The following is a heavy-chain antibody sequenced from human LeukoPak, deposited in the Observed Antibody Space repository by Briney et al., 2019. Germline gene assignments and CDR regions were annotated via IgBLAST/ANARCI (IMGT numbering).Heavy chain of an antibody. Sequence: PSETLSLTCTVSGGSISSSSYYWGWIRQPPGKGLEWIGSIYYSGSTYYNPSLKSRVTISVDTSKNQFSLKLSSVTAADTAVYYCARGDWQQLAFDYWGQGTLVTVSS. CDR3: ARGDWQQLAFDY. J-gene: IGHJ4*02. CDR1: GGSISSSSYY. CDR2: IYYSGST. V-gene: IGHV4-39*07. D-gene: IGHD6-13*01.